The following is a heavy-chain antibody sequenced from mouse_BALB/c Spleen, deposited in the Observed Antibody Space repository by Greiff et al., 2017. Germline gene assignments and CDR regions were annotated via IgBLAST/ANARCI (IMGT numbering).Heavy chain of an antibody. V-gene: IGHV5-6-5*01. D-gene: IGHD1-1*01. CDR2: ISSGGST. CDR1: GFTFSSYA. CDR3: ARGIYYYGSSYEDYAMDY. J-gene: IGHJ4*01. Sequence: EVMLVESGGGLVKPGGSLKLSCAASGFTFSSYAMSWVRQTPEKRLEWVASISSGGSTYYPDSVKGRFTISRDNARNILYLQMSSLRSEDTAMYYCARGIYYYGSSYEDYAMDYWGQGTSVTVSS.